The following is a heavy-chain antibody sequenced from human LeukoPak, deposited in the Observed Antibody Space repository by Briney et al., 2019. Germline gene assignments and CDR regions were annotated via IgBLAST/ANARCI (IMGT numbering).Heavy chain of an antibody. CDR2: INHSGST. D-gene: IGHD2-2*01. J-gene: IGHJ4*02. CDR3: ARHRPYCSSTSCRGDFDY. CDR1: GGSFSGYY. V-gene: IGHV4-34*01. Sequence: SETLSLTCAVYGGSFSGYYWSWIRQPPGKGLEWIGEINHSGSTNYNPSLKSRVTISVDTSKNQFSLKLSSVTAADTAVYYCARHRPYCSSTSCRGDFDYWGQGTLVTVSS.